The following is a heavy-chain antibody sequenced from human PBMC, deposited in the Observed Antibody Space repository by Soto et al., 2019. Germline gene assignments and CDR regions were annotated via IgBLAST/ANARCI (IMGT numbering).Heavy chain of an antibody. V-gene: IGHV3-23*01. Sequence: PGGSLRLSCAASGFSFSSHAMSWVRQAPGKGLEWVSAISGSGGSTYYADSVKGRFTISRDNSKNTLYLQMNSLRAEDTAVYYCAKLSYIVATISSFDYWGQGTLVTVSS. CDR3: AKLSYIVATISSFDY. CDR2: ISGSGGST. CDR1: GFSFSSHA. D-gene: IGHD5-12*01. J-gene: IGHJ4*02.